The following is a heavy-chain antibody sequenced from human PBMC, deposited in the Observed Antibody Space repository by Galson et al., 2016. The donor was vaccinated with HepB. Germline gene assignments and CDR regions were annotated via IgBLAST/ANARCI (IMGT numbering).Heavy chain of an antibody. CDR1: GFNFGNYV. D-gene: IGHD2-21*02. Sequence: SLRLSCAASGFNFGNYVMSWVRQAPGKGLEWVSSITNIGGNTYYADSVKGRFTISRDNSKNTLYLQMSSLRAEDTALYYCAKVDCGGDCKRFDYWGQGTPVTVSS. V-gene: IGHV3-23*01. CDR2: ITNIGGNT. CDR3: AKVDCGGDCKRFDY. J-gene: IGHJ4*02.